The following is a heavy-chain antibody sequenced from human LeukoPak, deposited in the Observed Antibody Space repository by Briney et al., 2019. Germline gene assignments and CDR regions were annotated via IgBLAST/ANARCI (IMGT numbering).Heavy chain of an antibody. J-gene: IGHJ4*02. D-gene: IGHD3-3*01. CDR1: GFTLSSYV. CDR3: ARDLLSFGVVIPMDH. CDR2: ISSSGSTT. Sequence: PGGSLRLSCVVSGFTLSSYVMNWVRQAPGKGLEWVSHISSSGSTTYYADSVKGRLTISRDNAKNSLYLQMNSLRAEDTAVYYCARDLLSFGVVIPMDHWGQGTLVTVSS. V-gene: IGHV3-48*03.